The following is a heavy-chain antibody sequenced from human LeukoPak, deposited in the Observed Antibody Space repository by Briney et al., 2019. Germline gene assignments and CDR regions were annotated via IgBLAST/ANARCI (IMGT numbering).Heavy chain of an antibody. CDR1: GFTFSSYA. D-gene: IGHD3-10*01. V-gene: IGHV3-23*01. Sequence: GGSLRLSCAASGFTFSSYAMSWVRQAPGKGLEWVSVISGSGGSTYYADSVKGRFTISRDNSKNTLYLQMNSLRAEDTAVYYCAKATRPYGSGSYSIFDYWGQGTLVTVSS. J-gene: IGHJ4*02. CDR2: ISGSGGST. CDR3: AKATRPYGSGSYSIFDY.